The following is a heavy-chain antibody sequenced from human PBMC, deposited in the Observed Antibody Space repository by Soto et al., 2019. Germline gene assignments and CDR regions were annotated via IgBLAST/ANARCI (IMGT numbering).Heavy chain of an antibody. CDR3: ARMIAYYDSSGSLPLAFDY. V-gene: IGHV4-39*06. D-gene: IGHD3-22*01. J-gene: IGHJ4*02. CDR2: IYYSGSS. Sequence: SETLSLTCTVSGGSISSSNFYWGWIRQPPGKGLKWIGIIYYSGSSYYNPSLKSRLTISKGTSKSQVVLTMTNMDPVDTATYYCARMIAYYDSSGSLPLAFDYWGQGTLVTVSS. CDR1: GGSISSSNFY.